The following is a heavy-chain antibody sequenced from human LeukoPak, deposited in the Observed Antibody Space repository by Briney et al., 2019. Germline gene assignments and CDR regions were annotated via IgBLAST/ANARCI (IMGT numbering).Heavy chain of an antibody. V-gene: IGHV1-69*05. CDR2: IIPIFGTE. CDR1: GGTFSSYG. CDR3: ARVTMIKRGAFDI. J-gene: IGHJ3*02. D-gene: IGHD3-22*01. Sequence: SVKVSCKASGGTFSSYGISWVRQAPGQGLEWMGGIIPIFGTEKYAQKFQGRVTITRNTSISTAYMELSSLRSEDTAVYYCARVTMIKRGAFDIWGQGTMVTVSS.